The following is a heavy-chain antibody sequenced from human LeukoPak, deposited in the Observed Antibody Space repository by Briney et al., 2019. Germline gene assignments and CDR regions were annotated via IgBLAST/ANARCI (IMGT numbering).Heavy chain of an antibody. D-gene: IGHD3-10*01. CDR1: GFTVSSNY. J-gene: IGHJ4*02. CDR2: IYSGGST. CDR3: ASYFYGSGTWD. Sequence: GGSLRLSCAASGFTVSSNYMSWVRQAPGKGLEWVSVIYSGGSTYYADSVKGRFTISRDNAKNSLYLQMNSLRAEDTAVYYCASYFYGSGTWDWGQGTLVTVSS. V-gene: IGHV3-53*01.